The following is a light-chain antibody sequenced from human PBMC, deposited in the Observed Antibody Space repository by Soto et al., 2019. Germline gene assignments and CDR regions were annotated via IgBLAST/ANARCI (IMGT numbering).Light chain of an antibody. CDR3: GTWDTTLSAGV. Sequence: QSVLTQPPSVSAAPGQKVTISCCGSSSNIGHNYVSWYQQLPGTAPKLLIYDSNKRPSGIPDRFSGSKSGTSATLGITGLQTGDEADYYCGTWDTTLSAGVFGGGTKLTVL. V-gene: IGLV1-51*01. J-gene: IGLJ2*01. CDR2: DSN. CDR1: SSNIGHNY.